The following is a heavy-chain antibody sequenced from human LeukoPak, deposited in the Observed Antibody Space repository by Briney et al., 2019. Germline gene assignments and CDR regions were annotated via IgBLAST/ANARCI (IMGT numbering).Heavy chain of an antibody. CDR2: ITWNGGST. CDR1: GFIFDDYG. J-gene: IGHJ4*02. CDR3: ARDPGDILVAGTFDY. V-gene: IGHV3-20*04. D-gene: IGHD6-19*01. Sequence: PGGSLRLSCAASGFIFDDYGMSWVRQAPGKGLEWASGITWNGGSTGYADSVKGRFTISRDNAKNSLYLQMNSLRAEDTAFYYCARDPGDILVAGTFDYWGQGTLVTVSS.